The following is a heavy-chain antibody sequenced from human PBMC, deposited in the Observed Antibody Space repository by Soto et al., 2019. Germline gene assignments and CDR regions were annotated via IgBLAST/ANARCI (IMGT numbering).Heavy chain of an antibody. CDR2: IHPNTGGT. V-gene: IGHV1-2*02. CDR1: GYPYTNSY. D-gene: IGHD6-19*01. J-gene: IGHJ6*02. Sequence: QVQLVQSGAEVRKPGASVKVSCKASGYPYTNSYMHWVRQAPGQGLGWLGWIHPNTGGTNYAQKFQGRVTMTRDTSVSTVYMELNRLTSDDTAIYFCASDFRTRGWFRQAGNFAMDVWGQGTTVTVS. CDR3: ASDFRTRGWFRQAGNFAMDV.